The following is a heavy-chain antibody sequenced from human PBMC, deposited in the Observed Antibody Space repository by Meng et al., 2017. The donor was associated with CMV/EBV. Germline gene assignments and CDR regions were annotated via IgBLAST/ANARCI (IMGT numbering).Heavy chain of an antibody. J-gene: IGHJ6*02. Sequence: SETLSLTCAVYGGSFSGYYWSWTRQPPGKGLEGFGEINHSGSTNYNPSLKSRVTISVDTSKNQFSLKLSSVTAADTAVYYCARRIAAAGFYYGMDVWGQGTTVTVSS. CDR2: INHSGST. D-gene: IGHD6-13*01. CDR3: ARRIAAAGFYYGMDV. CDR1: GGSFSGYY. V-gene: IGHV4-34*01.